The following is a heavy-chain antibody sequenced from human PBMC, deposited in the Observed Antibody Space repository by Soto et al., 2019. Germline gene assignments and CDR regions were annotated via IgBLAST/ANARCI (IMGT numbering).Heavy chain of an antibody. J-gene: IGHJ4*02. CDR2: ISGSGGST. Sequence: GGSLRLSCAASGFTFSSYAMSWVRQAPGKGLEWVSAISGSGGSTYYADSVKGRFTISRDNSKNTLYLQMNSLRAEDTAVYYCAKDCVSRYYDFWSGYYAFDYWGQGTLVTVSS. CDR1: GFTFSSYA. CDR3: AKDCVSRYYDFWSGYYAFDY. V-gene: IGHV3-23*01. D-gene: IGHD3-3*01.